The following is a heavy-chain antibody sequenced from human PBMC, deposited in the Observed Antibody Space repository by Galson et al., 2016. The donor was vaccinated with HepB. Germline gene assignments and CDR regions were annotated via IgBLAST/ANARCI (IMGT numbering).Heavy chain of an antibody. V-gene: IGHV1-18*01. D-gene: IGHD6-19*01. CDR2: ISVYNGYT. CDR3: AGLIGAIPVAGDRFDS. CDR1: GYSFINYG. Sequence: SVKVSCKASGYSFINYGITWVRQAPGQGLEWMGWISVYNGYTKYAENLQGRVTMTTDTSTTTAYMDLTSLTSDDTAVYYCAGLIGAIPVAGDRFDSWGRGTLVTVSS. J-gene: IGHJ4*02.